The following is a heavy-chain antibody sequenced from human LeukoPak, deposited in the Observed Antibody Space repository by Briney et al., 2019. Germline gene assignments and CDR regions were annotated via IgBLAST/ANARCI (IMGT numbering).Heavy chain of an antibody. CDR3: AREVVAAPGTVDY. Sequence: SETLSLTCTVSGGSISTYYWSWIRQPPGKGLEWIGYIYYSGSTNYNPSLKSRVTISVDTSKNQFSLKLSSVTAADTAVYYRAREVVAAPGTVDYWGQGTLVTVSS. D-gene: IGHD6-13*01. CDR2: IYYSGST. CDR1: GGSISTYY. J-gene: IGHJ4*01. V-gene: IGHV4-59*01.